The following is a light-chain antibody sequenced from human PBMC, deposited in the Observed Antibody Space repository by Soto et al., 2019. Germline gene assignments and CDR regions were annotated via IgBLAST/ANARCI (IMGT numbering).Light chain of an antibody. J-gene: IGKJ3*01. Sequence: DIQMTQSPSTLSASVGDRATITCRASQSISSWLAWYQQKPGKAPKLLIYDASSLQSGVPSRFSGSGSGTEFTLTISSLQPDDFATYYCQQYNSYPLFGPGTKVDIK. CDR1: QSISSW. V-gene: IGKV1-5*01. CDR2: DAS. CDR3: QQYNSYPL.